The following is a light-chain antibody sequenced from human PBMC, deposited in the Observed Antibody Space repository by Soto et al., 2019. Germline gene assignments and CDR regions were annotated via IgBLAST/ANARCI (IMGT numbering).Light chain of an antibody. CDR1: QSVRSNY. J-gene: IGKJ1*01. CDR3: QQYRDLPQT. Sequence: EIVLTQSPGTLSLSPGERVTLSCRASQSVRSNYLAWYQQKPGQAPRLLIYNSSTRATGIPDRFSGSGSGTDFSLTISRLEPEDFALYYCQQYRDLPQTFGQGTPVEIK. V-gene: IGKV3-20*01. CDR2: NSS.